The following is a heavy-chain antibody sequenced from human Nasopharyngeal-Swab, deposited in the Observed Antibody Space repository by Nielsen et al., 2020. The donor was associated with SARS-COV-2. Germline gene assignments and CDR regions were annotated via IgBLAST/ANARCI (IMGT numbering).Heavy chain of an antibody. CDR1: GFTFGDYA. V-gene: IGHV3-49*03. CDR2: IRSKAYGGTT. Sequence: GGSLRLSCTASGFTFGDYAMSWFRQAPRKGLEWVGFIRSKAYGGTTEYAASVKGRFTISRDDSKSIAYLQMNSLKTEDTAVYYCTRVSGHWYFDLWGRGTLVTVSS. J-gene: IGHJ2*01. CDR3: TRVSGHWYFDL.